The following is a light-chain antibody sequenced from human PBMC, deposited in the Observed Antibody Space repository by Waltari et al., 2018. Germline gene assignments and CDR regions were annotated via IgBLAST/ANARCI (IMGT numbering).Light chain of an antibody. CDR2: EGT. V-gene: IGLV2-23*01. Sequence: ISCTGTSSDVGNYNLVSWYQQRPGKAPKLMIYEGTKRPSGVSNRFSGSKSGNTASLTISGLQAEDEADYYCCSYAGSSTVFGGGTKLTVL. CDR3: CSYAGSSTV. J-gene: IGLJ2*01. CDR1: SSDVGNYNL.